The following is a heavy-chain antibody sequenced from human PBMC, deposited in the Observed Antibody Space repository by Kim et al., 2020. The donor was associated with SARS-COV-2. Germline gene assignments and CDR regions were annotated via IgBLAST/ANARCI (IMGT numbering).Heavy chain of an antibody. V-gene: IGHV3-23*03. CDR2: IYSGGSSR. D-gene: IGHD2-2*01. CDR1: GFTFTSYA. CDR3: AKDRDMKDIVVVPTTLENAMDV. Sequence: GGSLRLSCAASGFTFTSYAMNWVRQAPGKGLEWVSVIYSGGSSRYYADSVKGRFTISRDNSKNTLYLQMNSLRAEDTAVYYCAKDRDMKDIVVVPTTLENAMDVWGQGTTVTVSS. J-gene: IGHJ6*02.